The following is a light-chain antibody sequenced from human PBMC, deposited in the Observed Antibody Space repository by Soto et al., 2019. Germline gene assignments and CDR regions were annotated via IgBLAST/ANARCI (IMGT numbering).Light chain of an antibody. CDR2: EVT. V-gene: IGLV2-14*01. Sequence: QSALTQPASVSGSPGQSITISCTGTSSDVGAYIYVSWYQRHPGKAPKVMIYEVTNRPSGVSDRFSGSKSGNTASLTISGLQPEDEADYYCISYTDRQSYLFGTGTKVTVL. J-gene: IGLJ1*01. CDR3: ISYTDRQSYL. CDR1: SSDVGAYIY.